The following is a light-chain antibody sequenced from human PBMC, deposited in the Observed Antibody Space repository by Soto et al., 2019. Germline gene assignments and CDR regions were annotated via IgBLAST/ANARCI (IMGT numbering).Light chain of an antibody. V-gene: IGKV1D-12*01. J-gene: IGKJ4*01. CDR2: AAS. Sequence: DIQMSQAPSSVSASVGDRFIITGRASQGISSWLAWYQQKPGEAPKLLIYAASRLQSGVPSRFSGSGSGTDFTLTISSLQPEEFATYSGQPADSFTLTLGGGTKVEIK. CDR3: QPADSFTLT. CDR1: QGISSW.